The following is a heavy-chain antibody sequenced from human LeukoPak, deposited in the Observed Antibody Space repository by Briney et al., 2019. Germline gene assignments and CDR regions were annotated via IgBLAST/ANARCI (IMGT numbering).Heavy chain of an antibody. CDR3: AKDISGWYGSFAFDI. D-gene: IGHD6-19*01. CDR2: ICGSGGST. J-gene: IGHJ3*02. V-gene: IGHV3-23*01. CDR1: GFTFSSYA. Sequence: GSLRLSCAASGFTFSSYAMSWVRQAPGKGLEWVSAICGSGGSTYYADSVKGRFTISRDNSKNTLYLQMNSLRAEDTAVYYCAKDISGWYGSFAFDIWGQGTMVTVSS.